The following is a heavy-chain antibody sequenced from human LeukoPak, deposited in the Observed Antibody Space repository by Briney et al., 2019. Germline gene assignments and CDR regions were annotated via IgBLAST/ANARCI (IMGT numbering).Heavy chain of an antibody. V-gene: IGHV1-2*02. Sequence: ASVKVSCEASGYTFTGYYMHWVRQAPGQGLGWMGWINPNSGGTNYAQKFQGRVTMTRDTSISTAYMELSRLRSDDTAVYYCATVNYYGSGSYYKSLDYYGMDVWGQGTTVTVSS. CDR2: INPNSGGT. D-gene: IGHD3-10*01. CDR3: ATVNYYGSGSYYKSLDYYGMDV. CDR1: GYTFTGYY. J-gene: IGHJ6*02.